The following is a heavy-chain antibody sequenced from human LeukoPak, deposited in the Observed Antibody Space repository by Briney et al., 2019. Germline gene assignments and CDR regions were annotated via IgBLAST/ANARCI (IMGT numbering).Heavy chain of an antibody. Sequence: PSETLSLTCTVSGGSISSGGYYWSWIRQPPGKGLEWIGYIYHSGSTYYNPSLKSRVTISVDRSKNQFSLKLSSVTAADTAVYYCARSKGSTTVTPGYWGQGTLVTVSS. CDR3: ARSKGSTTVTPGY. CDR2: IYHSGST. CDR1: GGSISSGGYY. V-gene: IGHV4-30-2*01. J-gene: IGHJ4*02. D-gene: IGHD4-11*01.